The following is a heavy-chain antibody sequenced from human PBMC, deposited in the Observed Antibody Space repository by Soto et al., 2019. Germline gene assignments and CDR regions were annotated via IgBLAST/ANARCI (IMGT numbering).Heavy chain of an antibody. Sequence: GGSLRLSCAASGFTFSNYAVHWVRQAPGKGLEWVAVVSFDGRNKNYADSVKGRFTISRDNSKNTVSVQMNSLRVEDAAVYRCAGGLAESGQPWTPTPDYWGQGTLVTVSS. V-gene: IGHV3-30*04. CDR2: VSFDGRNK. CDR3: AGGLAESGQPWTPTPDY. D-gene: IGHD3-10*01. CDR1: GFTFSNYA. J-gene: IGHJ4*02.